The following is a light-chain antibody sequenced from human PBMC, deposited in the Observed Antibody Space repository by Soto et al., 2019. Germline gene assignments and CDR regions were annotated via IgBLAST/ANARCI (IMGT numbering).Light chain of an antibody. V-gene: IGLV1-47*03. CDR1: SSNLGINY. CDR2: KNN. CDR3: AAWDDSLSAWV. J-gene: IGLJ3*02. Sequence: QSALTQPPTASGTPGQRVTISCSGSSSNLGINYIYWFQQLPGTAPKLLIYKNNERPSGVPDRFSGSKSGTSASLAISGLWSEDEADYYCAAWDDSLSAWVFGGGTQLTVL.